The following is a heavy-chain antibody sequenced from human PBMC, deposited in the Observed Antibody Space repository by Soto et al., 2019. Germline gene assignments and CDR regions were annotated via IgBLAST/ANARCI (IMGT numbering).Heavy chain of an antibody. CDR2: INHSGST. V-gene: IGHV4-34*01. Sequence: SETLSLTCAVYGGSFSGYYWSWIRQPPGKGMEWIGEINHSGSTNYNPSLKSRVTISVDTSKNQFSLKLSSVTAADTAVYYCARGGRYCSSTSCSRGYYYYYMDVWGKGTTVTVSS. CDR3: ARGGRYCSSTSCSRGYYYYYMDV. CDR1: GGSFSGYY. J-gene: IGHJ6*03. D-gene: IGHD2-2*01.